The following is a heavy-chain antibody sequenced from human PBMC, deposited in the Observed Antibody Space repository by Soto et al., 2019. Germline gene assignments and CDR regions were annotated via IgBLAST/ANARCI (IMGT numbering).Heavy chain of an antibody. V-gene: IGHV1-69*13. CDR1: GGTFYTYT. Sequence: SVKVSCKASGGTFYTYTFSWVRQAPGQGLEWMGSITPIYPTTNYAEKFQGRLTVTADGSTNTAYMELNSLTSEDTAVYYCARIPRYSFPTSDDLDSWGQGTLVTVSS. CDR3: ARIPRYSFPTSDDLDS. D-gene: IGHD5-18*01. J-gene: IGHJ4*02. CDR2: ITPIYPTT.